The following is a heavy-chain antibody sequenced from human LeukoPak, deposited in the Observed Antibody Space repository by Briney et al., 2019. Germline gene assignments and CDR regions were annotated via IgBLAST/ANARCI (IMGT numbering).Heavy chain of an antibody. D-gene: IGHD6-13*01. CDR1: GYTFTSYD. Sequence: SVKVSCKASGYTFTSYDINWVRQATGQGLEWMGRIIPIFGTANYAQKFQGRVTITADKSTTTAYMELSSLRSEDTAVYYCARSSIIAAAGPYYFDYWGQGTLVTVSS. J-gene: IGHJ4*02. CDR3: ARSSIIAAAGPYYFDY. V-gene: IGHV1-69*06. CDR2: IIPIFGTA.